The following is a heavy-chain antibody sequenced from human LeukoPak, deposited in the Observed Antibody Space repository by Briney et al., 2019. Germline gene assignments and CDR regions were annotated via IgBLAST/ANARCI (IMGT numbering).Heavy chain of an antibody. J-gene: IGHJ2*01. Sequence: SQTLSLTCTVSGGSISSGGYYWSWIRQPPGKGLEWIGYIYHSGSTYYNPSLKSRVTISVDRSKNQFSLKLSSVTAADTAVYYCARPSIVVVPAAIRWSNWYFDLWGRGTLVTVSS. V-gene: IGHV4-30-2*01. CDR3: ARPSIVVVPAAIRWSNWYFDL. CDR1: GGSISSGGYY. D-gene: IGHD2-2*02. CDR2: IYHSGST.